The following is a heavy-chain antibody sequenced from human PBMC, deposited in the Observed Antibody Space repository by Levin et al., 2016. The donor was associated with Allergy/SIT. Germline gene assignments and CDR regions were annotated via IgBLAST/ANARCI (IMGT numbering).Heavy chain of an antibody. J-gene: IGHJ4*02. D-gene: IGHD2-21*01. V-gene: IGHV4-4*07. Sequence: GSLRLSCNVSGGSISNYYWSWIRQPAGKGLEWIGRIFVTGSSNFNPSLKSRVTMSVDTSKNQFSLKLRSVTAADTAVYYCARLLDSGHSDYWGQGTLVTVSS. CDR2: IFVTGSS. CDR3: ARLLDSGHSDY. CDR1: GGSISNYY.